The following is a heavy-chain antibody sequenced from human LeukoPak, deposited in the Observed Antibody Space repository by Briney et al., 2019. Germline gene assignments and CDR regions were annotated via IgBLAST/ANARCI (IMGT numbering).Heavy chain of an antibody. Sequence: KSGGSLRLSCAASGFTFSSDAMSWVRQAPGKGLEWVSAISGSGGSTYYADSVKGRFTISRDNSKNTLYLQMNSLRAEDTAVYYCAKDVGQQLFDYWGQGTLVTVSS. D-gene: IGHD6-13*01. CDR3: AKDVGQQLFDY. CDR2: ISGSGGST. J-gene: IGHJ4*02. V-gene: IGHV3-23*01. CDR1: GFTFSSDA.